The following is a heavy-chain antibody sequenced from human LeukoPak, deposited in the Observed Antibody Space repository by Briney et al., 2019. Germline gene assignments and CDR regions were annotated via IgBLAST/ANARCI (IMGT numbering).Heavy chain of an antibody. CDR1: GFTFSIYG. D-gene: IGHD4-23*01. CDR2: ISYDGNNK. J-gene: IGHJ6*02. Sequence: PGGSLRLSCAASGFTFSIYGMHWVRQAPGKGLEWVAVISYDGNNKYYGDSVKGRFTISRDNSQNTLYLQMNRLRGEDTALYYCAKGPVSRTVVDGMDVWGQGTTVTVSS. V-gene: IGHV3-30*18. CDR3: AKGPVSRTVVDGMDV.